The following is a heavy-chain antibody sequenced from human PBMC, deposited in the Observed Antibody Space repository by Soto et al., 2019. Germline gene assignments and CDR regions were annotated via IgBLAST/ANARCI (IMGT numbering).Heavy chain of an antibody. D-gene: IGHD1-1*01. V-gene: IGHV4-59*08. CDR3: ARRTTGTTNWFDP. CDR2: IYYSGST. CDR1: GGSISSYY. Sequence: SESLSLTCTVSGGSISSYYWSWIRQPPGKGLEWIGYIYYSGSTNYNPSLKSRVTISVDTSKNQFSLKLSSVTAADTAVYYSARRTTGTTNWFDPWGQGTLVTVSS. J-gene: IGHJ5*02.